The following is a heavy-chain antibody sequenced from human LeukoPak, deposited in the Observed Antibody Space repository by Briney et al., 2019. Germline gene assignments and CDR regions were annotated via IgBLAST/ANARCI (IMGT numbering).Heavy chain of an antibody. CDR1: GGSISSSSYY. D-gene: IGHD6-19*01. CDR2: IYYSGST. J-gene: IGHJ4*02. V-gene: IGHV4-39*07. CDR3: ARDKFSRYSSGWRPDY. Sequence: SETLSLARTVSGGSISSSSYYWGWIRQPPGKGLEWIGSIYYSGSTYYNPSLKSRVTISVDTSKNQFSLKLSSVTAADTAVYYCARDKFSRYSSGWRPDYWGQGTLVTVSS.